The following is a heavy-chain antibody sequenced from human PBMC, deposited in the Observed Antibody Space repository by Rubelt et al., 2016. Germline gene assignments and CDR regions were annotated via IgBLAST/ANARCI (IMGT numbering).Heavy chain of an antibody. CDR1: GDSVSSNSAT. V-gene: IGHV6-1*01. D-gene: IGHD2-21*01. J-gene: IGHJ4*02. CDR2: TYYRSKWYH. CDR3: AGSRGGGVDY. Sequence: QIQLQQSGPGLVKPSQTLSLTCAISGDSVSSNSATWNWIRQSPSRCLEWLGRTYYRSKWYHEYAVFMKRRITINPDTYKNQVSRQLNSVTPEDTAVYYCAGSRGGGVDYWDQGTLVTVSS.